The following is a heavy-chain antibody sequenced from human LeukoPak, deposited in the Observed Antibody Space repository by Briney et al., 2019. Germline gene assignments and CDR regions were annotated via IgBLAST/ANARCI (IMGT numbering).Heavy chain of an antibody. CDR3: ARNRPYSSGFY. CDR2: IDSGSGTI. V-gene: IGHV3-48*01. CDR1: GFTFSSYS. J-gene: IGHJ4*02. Sequence: AGSLRLSCAASGFTFSSYSMNWVRQAPGKGLEWVSYIDSGSGTIYYADSVKGRFTISRDNSKNTLYLQMNSLRAEDTAVYYCARNRPYSSGFYWGQGTLVTVSS. D-gene: IGHD6-19*01.